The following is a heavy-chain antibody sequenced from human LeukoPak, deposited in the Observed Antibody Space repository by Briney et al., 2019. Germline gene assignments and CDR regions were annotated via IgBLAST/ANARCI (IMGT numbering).Heavy chain of an antibody. D-gene: IGHD3-3*01. CDR3: ARDGFWSGYYNYYGMDV. CDR1: GFTFSSYS. V-gene: IGHV3-21*01. CDR2: ISSSSSYI. Sequence: GGSLRLSCAASGFTFSSYSMNWVRQAPGKGLEWVSSISSSSSYIYYADSAKGRFTISRDNAKNSLYLQMNSLRAEDTAVYYCARDGFWSGYYNYYGMDVWGQGTTVTVSS. J-gene: IGHJ6*02.